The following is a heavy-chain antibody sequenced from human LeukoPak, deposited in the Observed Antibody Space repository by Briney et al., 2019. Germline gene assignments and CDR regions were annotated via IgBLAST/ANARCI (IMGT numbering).Heavy chain of an antibody. CDR1: GFTXSSNY. D-gene: IGHD3-22*01. CDR2: IYSGGST. Sequence: GSLRLSCAASGFTXSSNYMSWVRQAPGKGLEWVSVIYSGGSTYYADSVKGRFTISRDNSKNTLYLQMNSLRAEDTAVYYCARHSSGFPAPDYWGQGTLVTVSS. CDR3: ARHSSGFPAPDY. J-gene: IGHJ4*02. V-gene: IGHV3-53*01.